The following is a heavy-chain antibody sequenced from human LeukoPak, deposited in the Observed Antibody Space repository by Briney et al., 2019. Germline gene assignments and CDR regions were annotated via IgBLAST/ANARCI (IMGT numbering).Heavy chain of an antibody. Sequence: HPGGSLRLSCAASGFTFSSYWMHWVRQAPGKGLMWDSGINTDGSSTSYADSVKGRFTISRDNAKNTLFLQMNSLRAEDTAVYYCYGANAEHWGQGTLVTVSS. CDR1: GFTFSSYW. J-gene: IGHJ1*01. CDR2: INTDGSST. CDR3: YGANAEH. D-gene: IGHD4-23*01. V-gene: IGHV3-74*01.